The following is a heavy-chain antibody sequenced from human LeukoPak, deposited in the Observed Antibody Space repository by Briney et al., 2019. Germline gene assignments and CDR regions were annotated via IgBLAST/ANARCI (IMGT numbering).Heavy chain of an antibody. D-gene: IGHD1-26*01. CDR3: ARAPEYSGSHGFFDY. Sequence: GASVKVSCKASGGTFSSYAISWVRQAPGQGLEWMGGIIPIFGTANYAQKFQGRATITADESTSTAYVELSSLRSEDTAVYYCARAPEYSGSHGFFDYWGQGTLVTVSS. CDR2: IIPIFGTA. J-gene: IGHJ4*02. CDR1: GGTFSSYA. V-gene: IGHV1-69*13.